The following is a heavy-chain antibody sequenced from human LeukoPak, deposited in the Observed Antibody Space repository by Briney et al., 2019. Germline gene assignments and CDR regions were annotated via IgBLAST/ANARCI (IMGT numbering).Heavy chain of an antibody. CDR1: GFTFRGYA. D-gene: IGHD5-24*01. J-gene: IGHJ3*01. Sequence: GGSLRLSCVGSGFTFRGYAMSWVRQAPGKGLEWVSAISGDGDSRYFPDSRFTISRDNSKNTLYLQMDSLRAEDTAVYYCAKRDGEMATNPDDAFDLWGQGTMVTVSS. CDR2: ISGDGDSR. CDR3: AKRDGEMATNPDDAFDL. V-gene: IGHV3-23*01.